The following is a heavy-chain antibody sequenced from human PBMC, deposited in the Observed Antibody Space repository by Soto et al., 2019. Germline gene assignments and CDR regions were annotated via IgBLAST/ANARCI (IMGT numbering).Heavy chain of an antibody. CDR2: ISGSGGST. D-gene: IGHD5-12*01. J-gene: IGHJ4*02. CDR3: AKGLNSNPRISFSDY. V-gene: IGHV3-23*01. Sequence: GGSLRLSCAASGFTFSSNAMSWVRPAPGKGLEWVSAISGSGGSTYYADSVKGRFTISRDNSKNTLYLQMNSLRAEDTAVYYCAKGLNSNPRISFSDYWGQGTLVTVSS. CDR1: GFTFSSNA.